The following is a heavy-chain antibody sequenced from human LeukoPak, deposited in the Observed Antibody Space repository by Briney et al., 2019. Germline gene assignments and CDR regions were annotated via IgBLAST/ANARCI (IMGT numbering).Heavy chain of an antibody. J-gene: IGHJ3*02. CDR2: INQDGSDI. V-gene: IGHV3-7*01. CDR3: ARTRGGIIVAIVNAFDI. D-gene: IGHD5-12*01. Sequence: GGSLRLSCAASGFTFSSYAMSWVRQAPGKGLEWVAHINQDGSDIYYVDSVKGRFIISRDTAKNSLYLQMSSLRAEDTAVYYCARTRGGIIVAIVNAFDIWGQGTMVTVSS. CDR1: GFTFSSYA.